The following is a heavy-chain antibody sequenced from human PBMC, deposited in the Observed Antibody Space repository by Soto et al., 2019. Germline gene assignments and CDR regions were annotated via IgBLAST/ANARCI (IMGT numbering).Heavy chain of an antibody. CDR1: GFSLNTYS. Sequence: QVQLVESGGGVVQPGRSLRLSCAVSGFSLNTYSLHWVRQAPGKGLEWVSVISYDGNKKLYGDSVKGRFSISRDTSNNTVYLHLNSLRPEDTAIYYCARSIAVAGLDYWGQGTLFTVSS. V-gene: IGHV3-30-3*01. D-gene: IGHD6-19*01. CDR2: ISYDGNKK. CDR3: ARSIAVAGLDY. J-gene: IGHJ4*02.